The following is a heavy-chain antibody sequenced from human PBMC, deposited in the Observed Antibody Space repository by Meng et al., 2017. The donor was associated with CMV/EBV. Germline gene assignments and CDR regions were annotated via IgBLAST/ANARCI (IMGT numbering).Heavy chain of an antibody. CDR1: GFTFSDYY. D-gene: IGHD2-8*01. V-gene: IGHV3-11*01. Sequence: LSLTCAASGFTFSDYYMSWIRQAPGKGLEWVSYISSSGSTIYYADSVKGRFTISRDNAQNSLYLQMNSLRAEDTAVYYCASITSGYCTNGVCVYWGQGTLVTVSS. J-gene: IGHJ4*02. CDR2: ISSSGSTI. CDR3: ASITSGYCTNGVCVY.